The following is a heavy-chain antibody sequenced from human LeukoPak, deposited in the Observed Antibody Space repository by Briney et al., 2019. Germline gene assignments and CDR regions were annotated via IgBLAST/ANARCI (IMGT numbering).Heavy chain of an antibody. CDR2: LYASGST. CDR1: GGSISNYY. J-gene: IGHJ4*02. D-gene: IGHD1-26*01. V-gene: IGHV4-4*07. CDR3: ARDGAATFSDY. Sequence: SETLSLTCTVSGGSISNYYWSWTRQPAGEGLEYIGRLYASGSTDHSPSLRSQLTMSLDTSKNQSSLKLTSVTAADTAIYCCARDGAATFSDYWGQGALVTVSS.